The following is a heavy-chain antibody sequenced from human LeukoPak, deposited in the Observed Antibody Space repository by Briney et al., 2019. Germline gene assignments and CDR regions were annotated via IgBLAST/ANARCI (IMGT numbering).Heavy chain of an antibody. CDR3: AGSYQDYYGMDV. J-gene: IGHJ6*02. D-gene: IGHD1-26*01. Sequence: ASVKVSCKASGYTFTSYDINWVRQATGQGLEWMGWMNPNSGNTGYAQKFQGRVTMTRNTSISTAYMELSSLRSEDTAVYYCAGSYQDYYGMDVWGQGTTVTVSS. CDR1: GYTFTSYD. CDR2: MNPNSGNT. V-gene: IGHV1-8*01.